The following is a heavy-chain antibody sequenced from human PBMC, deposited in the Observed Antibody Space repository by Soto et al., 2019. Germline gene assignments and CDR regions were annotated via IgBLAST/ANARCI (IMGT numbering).Heavy chain of an antibody. Sequence: PGESLKISCKGSGYSFTSYWIGWVRQMPGKGLEWMGIIYPGDSDTRHSPSFQGQVTISADKSISTAYLQWSSLKASGTAMYYCARGGRQPFSADYYYGMDVWGQGTTDTVSS. CDR1: GYSFTSYW. D-gene: IGHD3-16*01. CDR3: ARGGRQPFSADYYYGMDV. V-gene: IGHV5-51*01. J-gene: IGHJ6*02. CDR2: IYPGDSDT.